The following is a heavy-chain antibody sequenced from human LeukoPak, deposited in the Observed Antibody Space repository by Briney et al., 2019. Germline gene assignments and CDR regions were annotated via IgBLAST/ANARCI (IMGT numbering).Heavy chain of an antibody. J-gene: IGHJ4*02. Sequence: GGSLRLSCAASGFTFSSFEMNWVRQAPGKGLEWVSSISSSSSYIYYADSVKGRFTISRDNAKNSLYLQMNSLRAEDTAVYYCARDSRYSSSFGPDYWGQGTLVTVSS. CDR2: ISSSSSYI. CDR3: ARDSRYSSSFGPDY. V-gene: IGHV3-21*01. D-gene: IGHD6-6*01. CDR1: GFTFSSFE.